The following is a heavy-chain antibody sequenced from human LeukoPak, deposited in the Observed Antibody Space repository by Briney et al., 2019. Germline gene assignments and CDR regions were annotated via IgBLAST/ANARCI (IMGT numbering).Heavy chain of an antibody. V-gene: IGHV3-23*01. CDR2: ISGSGGST. CDR3: ARQLGYRSEGDCYFDF. CDR1: GFTFSNYA. Sequence: GGSLRLSCAASGFTFSNYAMSWVRQAPGRGLEWVSAISGSGGSTYSADSVKGRFTISRDNSKNTLHLQMNSLRAEDTAVYHCARQLGYRSEGDCYFDFWGQGTLVTVSS. J-gene: IGHJ4*02. D-gene: IGHD2-15*01.